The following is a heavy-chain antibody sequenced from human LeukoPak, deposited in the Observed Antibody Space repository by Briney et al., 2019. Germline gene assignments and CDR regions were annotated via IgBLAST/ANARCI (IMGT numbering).Heavy chain of an antibody. CDR2: ISGSGGST. CDR3: AKKRFISFDY. Sequence: GGSLRLSCAASGLTFRNAGMSCVRQPPGKGLGWVSAISGSGGSTYYADSVKGRFTISRDTSKTPLYLPMNSLRAEDPAVYYCAKKRFISFDYWGQGSLVTVSS. V-gene: IGHV3-23*01. J-gene: IGHJ4*02. CDR1: GLTFRNAG. D-gene: IGHD2/OR15-2a*01.